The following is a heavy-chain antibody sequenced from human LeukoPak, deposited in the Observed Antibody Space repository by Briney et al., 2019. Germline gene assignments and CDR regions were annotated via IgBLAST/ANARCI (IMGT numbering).Heavy chain of an antibody. CDR1: GSDFTYYW. CDR2: IYPSDSET. CDR3: ASKGYSDLNDPFDK. D-gene: IGHD2-15*01. V-gene: IGHV5-51*01. Sequence: GESLQISCKASGSDFTYYWIGWVRQMPGKGLECVAMIYPSDSETRYSPSFRGHVTISADRSISTAYLQWSSLKASDTGMYYCASKGYSDLNDPFDKWGLGTMVTVSS. J-gene: IGHJ3*02.